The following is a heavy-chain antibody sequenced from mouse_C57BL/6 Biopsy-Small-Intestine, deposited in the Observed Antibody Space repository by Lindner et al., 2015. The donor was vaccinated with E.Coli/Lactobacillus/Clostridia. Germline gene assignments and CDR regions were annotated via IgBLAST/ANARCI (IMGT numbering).Heavy chain of an antibody. Sequence: VQLQESGGGLVKPGGSLKLSCAASGFTFSDYGMHWVRQAPEKGLEWVAYISSGSSTIYYADTVKGRFTISRDNAKNTLFLQMTSLRSEDTAMYYCARPRYGGYWYLDVWATGTTVTVSS. CDR3: ARPRYGGYWYLDV. D-gene: IGHD2-14*01. CDR2: ISSGSSTI. CDR1: GFTFSDYG. J-gene: IGHJ1*03. V-gene: IGHV5-17*01.